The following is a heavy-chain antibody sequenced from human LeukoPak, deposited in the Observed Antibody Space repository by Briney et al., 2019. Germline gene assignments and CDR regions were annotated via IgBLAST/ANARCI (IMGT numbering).Heavy chain of an antibody. CDR3: ASGMVRGVIEVFDY. V-gene: IGHV3-33*01. J-gene: IGHJ4*02. CDR2: IWNDGSNK. D-gene: IGHD3-10*01. CDR1: GFTFSNYG. Sequence: GGSLRLSCAASGFTFSNYGMHWVRQAPGKGLEWVAVIWNDGSNKYYADSVKGRFTISRDNSKNTLYLQMNSLRAEDTAVYYCASGMVRGVIEVFDYWGQGTLVTVSS.